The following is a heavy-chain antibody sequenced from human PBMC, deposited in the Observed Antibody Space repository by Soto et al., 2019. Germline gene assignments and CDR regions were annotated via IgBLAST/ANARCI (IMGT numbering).Heavy chain of an antibody. V-gene: IGHV4-30-4*01. Sequence: TLSLTSTVSGGSISSGDYFWGWIPQPPGKGLEWIGYIYYSGSTYYNPSLKSRVTISVDTSKNQFSLKLSSVTAADTAVYYCARALSDSSGYYPYYYGMDVWGQGTTVTVSS. J-gene: IGHJ6*02. CDR2: IYYSGST. CDR1: GGSISSGDYF. CDR3: ARALSDSSGYYPYYYGMDV. D-gene: IGHD3-22*01.